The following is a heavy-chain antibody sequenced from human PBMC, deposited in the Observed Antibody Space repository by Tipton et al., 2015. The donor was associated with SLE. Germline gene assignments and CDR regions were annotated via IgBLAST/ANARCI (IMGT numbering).Heavy chain of an antibody. Sequence: SLRLSCAASGFTFSNYAIHWVRQAPGKGLEWVAVISYDGNNDFYADSVQGRFTISRDNSKNTLYLHMNSLRAEDTAVYYCAAQLAARPFDYWGQGTLVTVSS. CDR1: GFTFSNYA. CDR3: AAQLAARPFDY. V-gene: IGHV3-30*04. J-gene: IGHJ4*02. CDR2: ISYDGNND. D-gene: IGHD6-6*01.